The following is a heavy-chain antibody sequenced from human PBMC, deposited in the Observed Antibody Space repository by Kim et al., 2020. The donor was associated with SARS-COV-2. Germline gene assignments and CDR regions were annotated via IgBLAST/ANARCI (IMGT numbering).Heavy chain of an antibody. J-gene: IGHJ1*01. V-gene: IGHV3-21*06. CDR1: GFTFNDYV. CDR3: ARWQDGRGSIFQY. Sequence: GGSLRLSCAASGFTFNDYVMSWVRQAPGKGLEWVSSITGGADNIFYADSVKGRFTISRDNAKTSVSLELNNLGAEDTAVYYCARWQDGRGSIFQYWGQGTPVTVSS. D-gene: IGHD5-12*01. CDR2: ITGGADNI.